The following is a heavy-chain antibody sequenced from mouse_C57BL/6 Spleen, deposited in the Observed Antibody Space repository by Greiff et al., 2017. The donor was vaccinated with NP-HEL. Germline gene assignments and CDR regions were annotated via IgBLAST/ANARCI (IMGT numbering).Heavy chain of an antibody. CDR3: ARSYDYLSWFAY. Sequence: EVKLVESGGGLVKPGGSLKLSCAASGFTFSDYGMHWVRQAPEKGLEWVAYISSGSSTIYYADTVKGRFTISRDNAKNTLFLQMTSLRSEDTAMYYCARSYDYLSWFAYWGQGTLVTVSA. D-gene: IGHD2-4*01. J-gene: IGHJ3*01. CDR1: GFTFSDYG. CDR2: ISSGSSTI. V-gene: IGHV5-17*01.